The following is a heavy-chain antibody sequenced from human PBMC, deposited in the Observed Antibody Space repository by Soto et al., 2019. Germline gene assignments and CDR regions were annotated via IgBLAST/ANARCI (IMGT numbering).Heavy chain of an antibody. V-gene: IGHV1-69*02. CDR3: TTVHPLSDIVLVPAALYGMDV. CDR2: IIPILGIA. CDR1: GGTFSSYT. D-gene: IGHD2-2*01. J-gene: IGHJ6*01. Sequence: GASVKVSCKASGGTFSSYTISWVRQAPGQGLEWMGRIIPILGIANYAQKFQGRVTITADKSTSTAYMELSSLRSEDTAVYYCTTVHPLSDIVLVPAALYGMDVWGQGTTVTVSS.